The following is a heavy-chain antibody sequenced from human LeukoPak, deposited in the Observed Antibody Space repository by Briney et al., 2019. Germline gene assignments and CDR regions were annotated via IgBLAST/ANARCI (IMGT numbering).Heavy chain of an antibody. CDR3: ARERTPKHYYGSGTYDRYFDH. J-gene: IGHJ4*02. V-gene: IGHV3-11*04. CDR1: GFTLSDYY. D-gene: IGHD3-10*01. CDR2: ISSSGSTK. Sequence: PGGSLRLSCVASGFTLSDYYMSWIRQAPGKGLEWISFISSSGSTKYYADSVKGRFTISRDTTQNSLFLQMNSLRAEDTAPYYCARERTPKHYYGSGTYDRYFDHWGQGTLVTVSS.